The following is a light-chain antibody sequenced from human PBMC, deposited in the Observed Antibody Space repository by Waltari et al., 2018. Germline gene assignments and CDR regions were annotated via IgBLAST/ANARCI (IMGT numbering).Light chain of an antibody. CDR2: GVS. CDR1: RTVYSDY. CDR3: QHYGGFPWS. Sequence: DTLLTQSPGTLSLSPGERATLSCRASRTVYSDYLAWYQQKSGQAPSLLIYGVSNRATGVADRFSGSGSGTDFYLTITRLEPEDAAVYFCQHYGGFPWSFGQGTKVEI. V-gene: IGKV3-20*01. J-gene: IGKJ1*01.